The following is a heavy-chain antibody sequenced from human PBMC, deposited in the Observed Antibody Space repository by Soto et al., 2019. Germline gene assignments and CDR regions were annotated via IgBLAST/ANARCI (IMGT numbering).Heavy chain of an antibody. D-gene: IGHD4-17*01. CDR3: ARDERDYGVVNWFDP. CDR2: ISYDGSNK. J-gene: IGHJ5*02. Sequence: AGGSLRLSCAASGFTFSSYAMHWVRQAPGKGLEWVAVISYDGSNKYYADSVKGRFTISRDNSKNTLYLQMNSLRAEDTAVYYCARDERDYGVVNWFDPWGQGTLVTAPQ. V-gene: IGHV3-30-3*01. CDR1: GFTFSSYA.